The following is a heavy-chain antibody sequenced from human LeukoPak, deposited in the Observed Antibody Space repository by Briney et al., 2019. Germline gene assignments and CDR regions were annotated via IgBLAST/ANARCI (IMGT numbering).Heavy chain of an antibody. V-gene: IGHV3-9*01. J-gene: IGHJ6*02. Sequence: PGRSLRLSCAASGFTFDDYAMHWVRQAPGKGLEGVSGHSWNSGSIGYADSVKGRFTISRDNAKNSLYLQMNSLRAEDTALYYCAKGKGLSYYGSGSLSRGGMDVWGQGTTVTVSS. CDR2: HSWNSGSI. CDR1: GFTFDDYA. D-gene: IGHD3-10*01. CDR3: AKGKGLSYYGSGSLSRGGMDV.